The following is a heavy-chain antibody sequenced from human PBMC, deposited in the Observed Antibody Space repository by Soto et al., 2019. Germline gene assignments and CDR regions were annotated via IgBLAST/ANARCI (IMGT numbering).Heavy chain of an antibody. D-gene: IGHD6-25*01. V-gene: IGHV1-46*03. Sequence: QVQLVQSGAEVKKPGASVRVSCKASGYTFTSYYIHWVRQAPGQGLKWMAIVNPTGGSTNYAQKFQGRVTVTFDTSTSTVFMELNSLRYEDTAVYYCARHLAAGDSWGQGTLVTVSS. J-gene: IGHJ4*02. CDR2: VNPTGGST. CDR3: ARHLAAGDS. CDR1: GYTFTSYY.